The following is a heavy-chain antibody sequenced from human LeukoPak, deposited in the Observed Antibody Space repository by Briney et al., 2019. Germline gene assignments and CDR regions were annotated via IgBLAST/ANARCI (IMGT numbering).Heavy chain of an antibody. D-gene: IGHD4-17*01. CDR2: ISYDGSNI. J-gene: IGHJ5*02. CDR1: GFTFSSYA. CDR3: ARGSTVTTFGWFDP. Sequence: GGSLRLSCAASGFTFSSYAMHWVRQAPGKGLEWVAVISYDGSNIYYADSVKGRFTISRGNSKNTLYLQMNSLRPEDTAVYYCARGSTVTTFGWFDPWGQGTLVTVSS. V-gene: IGHV3-30*04.